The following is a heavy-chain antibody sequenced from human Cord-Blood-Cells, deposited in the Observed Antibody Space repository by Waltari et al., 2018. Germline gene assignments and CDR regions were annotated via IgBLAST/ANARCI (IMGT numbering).Heavy chain of an antibody. CDR3: ARDGGRYYAVDI. Sequence: QVQLVQPGAEVKKPGSSVKVSCKGSGGTFSSYAISWVRQAPGQGLEWMGGILPIFGTANYAQRFQGRVTITADEATRTAYMELSSLRSEDTAVYYCARDGGRYYAVDIWGQGTMVTDAS. D-gene: IGHD1-26*01. CDR1: GGTFSSYA. J-gene: IGHJ3*02. V-gene: IGHV1-69*01. CDR2: ILPIFGTA.